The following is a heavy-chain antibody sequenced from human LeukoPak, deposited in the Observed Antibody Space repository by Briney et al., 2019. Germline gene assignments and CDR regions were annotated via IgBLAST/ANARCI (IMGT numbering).Heavy chain of an antibody. J-gene: IGHJ4*02. CDR1: GFTFSSYS. CDR3: ARDHYDPGAGARDFDY. V-gene: IGHV3-48*01. Sequence: GGSLRLSCAASGFTFSSYSMNWVRQAPGKGLEWVSYISSSSSTIYYADSVKGRFTISRDNAKNSLYLQMNSLRAEDTAVYYCARDHYDPGAGARDFDYWGQGTLVTVSS. CDR2: ISSSSSTI. D-gene: IGHD1-26*01.